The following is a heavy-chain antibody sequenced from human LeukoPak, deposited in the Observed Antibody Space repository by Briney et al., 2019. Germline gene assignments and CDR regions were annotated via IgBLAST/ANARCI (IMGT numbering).Heavy chain of an antibody. D-gene: IGHD3-22*01. CDR1: GGSFSGYY. Sequence: SETPSLTCAVYGGSFSGYYWSWIRQPPGKGLEWIGEINHSGSTNYNPSLKSRVTISVDTSKNQFSLKLSSVTAADTAVYYCARRRYYDSSGYYGTAHAFDIWGQGTMVTVSS. V-gene: IGHV4-34*01. CDR2: INHSGST. J-gene: IGHJ3*02. CDR3: ARRRYYDSSGYYGTAHAFDI.